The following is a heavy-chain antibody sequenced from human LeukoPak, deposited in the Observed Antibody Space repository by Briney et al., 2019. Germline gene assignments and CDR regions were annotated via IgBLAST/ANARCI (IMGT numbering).Heavy chain of an antibody. D-gene: IGHD3-10*01. CDR2: IYTSGST. CDR1: SGSISNYY. V-gene: IGHV4-4*07. CDR3: ARQVFGFPFDY. J-gene: IGHJ4*02. Sequence: SETLSLTCTVSSGSISNYYWSRIRQPAGKGLEWIGLIYTSGSTHYNPSLKSRVTISVDTPKNQFSLKLSSVTAADTAVYYCARQVFGFPFDYWGQGTLVTVSS.